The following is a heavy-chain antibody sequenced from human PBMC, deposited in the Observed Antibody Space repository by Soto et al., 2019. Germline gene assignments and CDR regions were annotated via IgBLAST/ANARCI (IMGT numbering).Heavy chain of an antibody. D-gene: IGHD3-22*01. V-gene: IGHV3-64D*06. Sequence: LRLSCSASGFTFSSYAMHWVRQAPGKGLEYVSAISSNGGSTYYADSVKGRFTISRDNSKNTLYLQMSSLRAEDTAVYYCVKDSAYYYDRATFDPWGQGTLVTVSS. CDR2: ISSNGGST. CDR1: GFTFSSYA. CDR3: VKDSAYYYDRATFDP. J-gene: IGHJ5*02.